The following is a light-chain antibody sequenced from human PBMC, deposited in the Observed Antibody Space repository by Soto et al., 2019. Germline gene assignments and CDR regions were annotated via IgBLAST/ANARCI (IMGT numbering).Light chain of an antibody. CDR3: HQRNK. V-gene: IGKV3D-20*02. CDR2: GAS. CDR1: QTVSTNY. Sequence: SPFARSLSPGEIATLSCRASQTVSTNYLAWYQQKPGQAPRLLIYGASSRATGIPDRFSGSGSGTDFTLTISSLEPEDFGVYFCHQRNKFGQGTRLEI. J-gene: IGKJ5*01.